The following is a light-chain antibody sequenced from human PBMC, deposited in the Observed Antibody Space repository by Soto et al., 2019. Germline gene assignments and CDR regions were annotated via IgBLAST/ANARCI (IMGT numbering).Light chain of an antibody. J-gene: IGKJ3*01. Sequence: DIQMTQSPSSLSASVGDRVTITCRASQSVGRFLNWYQQKPGKAPTVLINVASTLRSGVPSRFSGSGSGTSFTLTISNLQPEDFATYYCQQVDGYLRTFGPGTKVDIK. V-gene: IGKV1-39*01. CDR2: VAS. CDR1: QSVGRF. CDR3: QQVDGYLRT.